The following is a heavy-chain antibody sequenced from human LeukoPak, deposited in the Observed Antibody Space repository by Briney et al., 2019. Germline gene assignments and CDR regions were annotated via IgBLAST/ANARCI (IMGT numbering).Heavy chain of an antibody. CDR2: IYYSGST. CDR3: ARGEHNWNYGGNWFDP. Sequence: PSETLSLTCTVSGGSISSYYWSWIRQPPGKGLEWIGYIYYSGSTNYNPPLKSRVTISVDTSKNQFSLKLSSVTAADTAVYYCARGEHNWNYGGNWFDPWGQGTLVTVSS. V-gene: IGHV4-59*01. D-gene: IGHD1-7*01. CDR1: GGSISSYY. J-gene: IGHJ5*02.